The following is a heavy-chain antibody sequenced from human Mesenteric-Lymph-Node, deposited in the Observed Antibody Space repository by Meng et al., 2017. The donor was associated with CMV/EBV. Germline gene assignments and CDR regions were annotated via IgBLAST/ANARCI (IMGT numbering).Heavy chain of an antibody. CDR3: AADEGFIGGNSAYYYYGMDV. CDR1: GFTFTSSA. Sequence: SVKVSCKASGFTFTSSAVQWVRQARGQRLEWIGWIVVGSGNTNYAQKFQERVTITRGMSTSTAYMELSSLRSEDTAVYYCAADEGFIGGNSAYYYYGMDVWGQGTTVTVSS. V-gene: IGHV1-58*01. J-gene: IGHJ6*02. CDR2: IVVGSGNT. D-gene: IGHD4-23*01.